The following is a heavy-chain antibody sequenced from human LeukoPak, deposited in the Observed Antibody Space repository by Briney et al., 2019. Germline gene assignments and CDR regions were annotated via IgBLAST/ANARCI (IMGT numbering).Heavy chain of an antibody. CDR3: APGDYAFDY. J-gene: IGHJ4*02. Sequence: GGSQRLSCAASGFTFSSYAMHWVRQAPGKGLEWVAVISYDGSNKYYADSVKGRFTISRDNSKNTLYLQMNSLRAEDTAVYYCAPGDYAFDYWGQGTLVTVSS. CDR2: ISYDGSNK. V-gene: IGHV3-30-3*01. CDR1: GFTFSSYA. D-gene: IGHD4-17*01.